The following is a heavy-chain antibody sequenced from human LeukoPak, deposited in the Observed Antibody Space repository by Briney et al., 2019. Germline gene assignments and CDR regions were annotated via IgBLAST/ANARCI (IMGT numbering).Heavy chain of an antibody. V-gene: IGHV4-59*01. J-gene: IGHJ3*02. D-gene: IGHD6-13*01. CDR2: IYYSGST. Sequence: PSETLSLTCTVSGGSFSNYYWNWIRQPPGKGLEWIGDIYYSGSTSYNPSLKGRVHISVDTSKDSCSWKMSSVTAPATAVYDCVRRVSSSWYGNAFDIWGQRTMVTVSS. CDR1: GGSFSNYY. CDR3: VRRVSSSWYGNAFDI.